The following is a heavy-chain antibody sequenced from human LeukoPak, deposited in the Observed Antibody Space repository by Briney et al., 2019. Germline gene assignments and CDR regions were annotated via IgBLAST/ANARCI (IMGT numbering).Heavy chain of an antibody. D-gene: IGHD3-16*01. CDR3: TRRLDE. CDR2: INQDGSEK. Sequence: GGSLRLSCAASGFTFSNDVMRWVRQAPGRGLEWVANINQDGSEKNCLDSVKGRFTISRDNAQNSLYLQMNGLRVEDTAVYYCTRRLDEWGQGTLVTVSS. V-gene: IGHV3-7*01. J-gene: IGHJ4*02. CDR1: GFTFSNDV.